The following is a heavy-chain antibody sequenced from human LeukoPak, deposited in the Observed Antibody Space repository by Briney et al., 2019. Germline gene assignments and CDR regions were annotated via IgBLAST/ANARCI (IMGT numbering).Heavy chain of an antibody. Sequence: GRCLRLSCAASVFTFSSYSMRWVRQAPGKGLEWVAVISYDGSNKYYADSVKGRFTISRDNSKNTLYLQMNSLRAEDTAVYYCARSGGYYPHNYYGMDVWGQGTMVTVS. V-gene: IGHV3-30-3*01. J-gene: IGHJ6*02. CDR3: ARSGGYYPHNYYGMDV. CDR1: VFTFSSYS. CDR2: ISYDGSNK. D-gene: IGHD3-22*01.